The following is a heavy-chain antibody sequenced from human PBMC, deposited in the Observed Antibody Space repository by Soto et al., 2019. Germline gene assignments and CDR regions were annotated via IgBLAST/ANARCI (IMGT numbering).Heavy chain of an antibody. CDR2: ISYDGSNK. CDR1: GFTFSSYA. CDR3: ARAVVPAFHYYYGMDV. J-gene: IGHJ6*02. Sequence: HPGGSLRLSCAASGFTFSSYAMHWVRQAPGKGLEWVAVISYDGSNKYYADSVKGRFTISRDNSKNTLYLQMNSLRAEDTAVYYCARAVVPAFHYYYGMDVWGQGTTVTVSS. V-gene: IGHV3-30-3*01. D-gene: IGHD2-2*01.